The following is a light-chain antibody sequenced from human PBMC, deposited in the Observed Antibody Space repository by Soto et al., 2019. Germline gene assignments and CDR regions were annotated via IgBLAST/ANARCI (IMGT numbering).Light chain of an antibody. J-gene: IGKJ3*01. CDR2: GAS. V-gene: IGKV1-9*01. CDR1: QGISSF. CDR3: QQLNSFPIP. Sequence: IPLTQSPSSLSASVGDRVTITCRVSQGISSFLAWYQQKPGKAPKLLIYGASTLQSGVPSRFSGSGSGTDFTLTIGSLQPEDFATYYCQQLNSFPIPFGPGTKVDIK.